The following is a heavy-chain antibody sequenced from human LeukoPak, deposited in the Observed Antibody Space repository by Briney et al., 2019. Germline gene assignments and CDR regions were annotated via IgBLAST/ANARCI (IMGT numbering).Heavy chain of an antibody. CDR3: ATQRGYCSGGSCYAFDY. CDR2: ISSSSSTI. D-gene: IGHD2-15*01. J-gene: IGHJ4*02. Sequence: GGSLRLSCAASGFTFSSYSMNWVRQAPGKGLEWVSYISSSSSTIYYADSVKGRFTISRDNAKNSLYLQMNSLRAEDTAVYYCATQRGYCSGGSCYAFDYWGQGTLVTVSS. V-gene: IGHV3-48*04. CDR1: GFTFSSYS.